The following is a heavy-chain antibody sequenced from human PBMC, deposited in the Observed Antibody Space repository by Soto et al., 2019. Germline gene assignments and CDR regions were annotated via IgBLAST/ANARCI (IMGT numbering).Heavy chain of an antibody. J-gene: IGHJ4*02. V-gene: IGHV2-5*02. CDR1: GFSLSNSGVG. D-gene: IGHD4-17*01. CDR2: IYGDNDK. CDR3: AHCTLHDYGDYDPGTSHVFDS. Sequence: QITLKESGPSPVKPTQTLTVTCTFSGFSLSNSGVGVAWIRQPPGKALEWLALIYGDNDKRYSPSLKTRLTTTKDTPNNQVVLTMSNMYPVDTATYYCAHCTLHDYGDYDPGTSHVFDSWVQGTLVTVSS.